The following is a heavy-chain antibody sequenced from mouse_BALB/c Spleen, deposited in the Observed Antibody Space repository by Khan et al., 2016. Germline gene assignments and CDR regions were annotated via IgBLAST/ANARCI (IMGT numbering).Heavy chain of an antibody. CDR1: GFDFSSYW. D-gene: IGHD2-4*01. J-gene: IGHJ3*01. V-gene: IGHV4-1*02. CDR2: INPDSSTI. Sequence: EVRLLESGGGLVQPGGSLKLSCAASGFDFSSYWMSWVRQAPGKGLEWIGEINPDSSTINYTPSLKDNFIISRDNAKNTLYLQLSNVTSEDTALYYCARIYYDYYWFAYCGQGTLVTVSA. CDR3: ARIYYDYYWFAY.